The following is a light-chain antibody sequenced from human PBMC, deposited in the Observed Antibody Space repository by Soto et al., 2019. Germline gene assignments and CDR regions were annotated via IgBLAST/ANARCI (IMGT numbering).Light chain of an antibody. CDR1: QGISSY. Sequence: AIRMTQSPSSFSASTGDRVTITCRASQGISSYLAWYQQKPGKAPKLLVSAASTLHSGVPSRFSGSGSGTDFTLTISCLQSEDFATYYCQHYYAYPRTFGQGTKVEIK. CDR3: QHYYAYPRT. J-gene: IGKJ1*01. V-gene: IGKV1-8*01. CDR2: AAS.